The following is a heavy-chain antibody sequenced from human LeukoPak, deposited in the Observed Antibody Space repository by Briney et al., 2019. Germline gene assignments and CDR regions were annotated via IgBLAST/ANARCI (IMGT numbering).Heavy chain of an antibody. J-gene: IGHJ5*02. V-gene: IGHV1-8*01. CDR1: GYTFASYD. D-gene: IGHD3-16*02. CDR2: MNPNSGNT. Sequence: VKASCKASGYTFASYDINWVRQATGQGLEWMGWMNPNSGNTGSAQRFQGRVTMTRDTSISTAYMELSSLRSEDTAVYYCARGPLVRLPSSFDPWGQGTLVTVSS. CDR3: ARGPLVRLPSSFDP.